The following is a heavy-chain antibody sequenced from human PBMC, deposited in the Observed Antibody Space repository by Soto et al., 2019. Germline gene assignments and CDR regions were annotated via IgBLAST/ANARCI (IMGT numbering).Heavy chain of an antibody. CDR1: GGTFSSYA. Sequence: QVQLVQSGAEVKKPGSSVKVSCKASGGTFSSYAISWVRQSPGQGLAWMGGIIPIFGTANYAQKFQGRVTITADESTSTAYMELSSMRSEDTAVYYCAMCLDDQSPLDYWGQGTLVTVSS. J-gene: IGHJ4*02. V-gene: IGHV1-69*12. CDR2: IIPIFGTA. D-gene: IGHD3-16*01. CDR3: AMCLDDQSPLDY.